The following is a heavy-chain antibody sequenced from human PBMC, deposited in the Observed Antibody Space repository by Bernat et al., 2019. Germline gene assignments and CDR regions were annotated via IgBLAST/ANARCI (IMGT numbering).Heavy chain of an antibody. CDR2: IYYSGST. CDR3: IMVGGTDGYFDD. Sequence: QLQLQESGPGLVKPSETLSLTCTVSGGSISSSSYYWGWIRQPPGKGLEWIGSIYYSGSTYYNPSLKSRVTISVDTSKNQCSLKLSSVTAADTAVYYCIMVGGTDGYFDDWGQGTLVTVSA. V-gene: IGHV4-39*01. D-gene: IGHD6-19*01. J-gene: IGHJ4*02. CDR1: GGSISSSSYY.